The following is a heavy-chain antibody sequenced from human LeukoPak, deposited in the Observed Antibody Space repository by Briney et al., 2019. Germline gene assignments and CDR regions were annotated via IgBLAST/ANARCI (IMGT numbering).Heavy chain of an antibody. Sequence: PSETLSLTCAVYGGSFSGYYWSWIRQPPGKGLEWIGEINHSGSTNYNPSLKSRVTISVDTSKNQFSLKLSSVTAADTAVYYCARSQFYYGSGSSKYYFDYWGQGTLVTLSS. J-gene: IGHJ4*02. CDR3: ARSQFYYGSGSSKYYFDY. CDR1: GGSFSGYY. D-gene: IGHD3-10*01. V-gene: IGHV4-34*01. CDR2: INHSGST.